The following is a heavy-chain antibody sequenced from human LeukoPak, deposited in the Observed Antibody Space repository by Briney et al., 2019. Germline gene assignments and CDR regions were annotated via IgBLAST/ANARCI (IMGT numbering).Heavy chain of an antibody. Sequence: GASVKVSCKASGYTFTSFYMHWVRQAPGQGLEWMGIINPSGGSSTYAQKFQGRVTMTRDTSTSTVYMELSSLRSEDTAVYYCATEGGYYFDYWGQGTLVTVSS. CDR1: GYTFTSFY. D-gene: IGHD3-16*01. J-gene: IGHJ4*02. CDR2: INPSGGSS. CDR3: ATEGGYYFDY. V-gene: IGHV1-46*01.